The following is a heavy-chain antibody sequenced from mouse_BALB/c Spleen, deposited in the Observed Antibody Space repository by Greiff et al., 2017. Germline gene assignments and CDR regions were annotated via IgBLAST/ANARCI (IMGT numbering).Heavy chain of an antibody. J-gene: IGHJ3*01. D-gene: IGHD2-4*01. CDR2: ISYSGST. CDR3: ARYRGSTMITTRAY. CDR1: GDSITSGY. V-gene: IGHV3-8*02. Sequence: EVMLVESGPSLVKPSQTLSLTCSVTGDSITSGYWNWIRKFPGNKLEYMGYISYSGSTYYNPSLKSRISITRDTSKNQYYLQLNSVTTEDTATYYCARYRGSTMITTRAYWGQGTLVTVSA.